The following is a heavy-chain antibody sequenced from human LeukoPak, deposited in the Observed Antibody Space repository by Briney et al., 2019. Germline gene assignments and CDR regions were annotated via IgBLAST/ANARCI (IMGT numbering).Heavy chain of an antibody. Sequence: GGSLRLSCAVSGFTVSSNYMSWVRQAPGKGLEWVSVIYSGGTTYYIDSVKGRFTIYRDNSKNTLYLQMNSLRAEDTAVYYCANLPGPLGAFDIWGQGTMVTVSS. D-gene: IGHD3-16*01. J-gene: IGHJ3*02. CDR1: GFTVSSNY. CDR3: ANLPGPLGAFDI. V-gene: IGHV3-53*01. CDR2: IYSGGTT.